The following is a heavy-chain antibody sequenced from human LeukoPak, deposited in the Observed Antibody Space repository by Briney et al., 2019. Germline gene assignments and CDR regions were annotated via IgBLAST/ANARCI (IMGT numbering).Heavy chain of an antibody. CDR3: ARGGSDTAMAHDY. D-gene: IGHD5-18*01. CDR2: ISRGASRT. CDR1: EFTFSNHW. J-gene: IGHJ4*02. Sequence: GGSLRLSCAASEFTFSNHWMHWVRQAPGKGLMWVSRISRGASRTDYADSVKGRFTISRDDAKNTLYLQVNSLRVEDTGVYFCARGGSDTAMAHDYWGQGILVTVSS. V-gene: IGHV3-74*01.